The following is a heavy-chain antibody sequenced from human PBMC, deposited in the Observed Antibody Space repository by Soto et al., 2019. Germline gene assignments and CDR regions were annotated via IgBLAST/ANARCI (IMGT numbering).Heavy chain of an antibody. CDR1: GGSISSYY. V-gene: IGHV4-59*01. CDR3: ARVHGSSWYSPRDYYYGMDV. Sequence: KTSETLSLTCTVSGGSISSYYWSWIRQPPGKGLEWIGYIYYSGSTNYNPSLKSRVTISVDTSKNQFSLKLSSVTAADTAVYYCARVHGSSWYSPRDYYYGMDVWGQGTTVTVSS. J-gene: IGHJ6*02. D-gene: IGHD6-13*01. CDR2: IYYSGST.